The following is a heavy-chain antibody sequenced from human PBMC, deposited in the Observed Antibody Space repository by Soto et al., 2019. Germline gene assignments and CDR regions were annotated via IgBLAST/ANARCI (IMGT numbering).Heavy chain of an antibody. CDR3: ARDRRGEYSSSSADSVV. J-gene: IGHJ4*02. Sequence: GGSLRLSCAASGFTFSSYSMNWVRQAPGKGLEWVSSISSSSSYIYYADSVKGRFTISRDNAKNSLYLQMNSLRAEDTAVYYCARDRRGEYSSSSADSVVWGQGTLVTVSS. V-gene: IGHV3-21*01. CDR1: GFTFSSYS. CDR2: ISSSSSYI. D-gene: IGHD6-6*01.